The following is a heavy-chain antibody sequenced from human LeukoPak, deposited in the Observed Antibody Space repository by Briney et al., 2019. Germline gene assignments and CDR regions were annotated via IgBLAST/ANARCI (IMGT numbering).Heavy chain of an antibody. CDR1: GFTFSSYA. D-gene: IGHD3-10*01. Sequence: PGGSLRLSCAASGFTFSSYAMHWVRQAPGKGLEWVAVISYDGSNKYYADSVKGQFTISRDNSKNMLYLQMNSLRAEDTAVYYCAYGSGSYYNFDYWGQGTLVTVSS. J-gene: IGHJ4*02. CDR3: AYGSGSYYNFDY. V-gene: IGHV3-30-3*01. CDR2: ISYDGSNK.